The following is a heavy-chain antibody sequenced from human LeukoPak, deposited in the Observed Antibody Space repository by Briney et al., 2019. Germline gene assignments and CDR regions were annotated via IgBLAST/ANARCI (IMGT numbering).Heavy chain of an antibody. V-gene: IGHV4-4*08. D-gene: IGHD3-16*01. J-gene: IGHJ6*03. CDR3: ARDFLRQEGGDRFYYYYMDV. CDR1: GGSISQYY. Sequence: PSATLSLTCAVPGGSISQYYWSWLRQAPGKGLGWIGYIHASGTTTYNPSLKSRVTISVDKSNNQFPLSLTSATEADTAVYFCARDFLRQEGGDRFYYYYMDVWGKGTAVTVSS. CDR2: IHASGTT.